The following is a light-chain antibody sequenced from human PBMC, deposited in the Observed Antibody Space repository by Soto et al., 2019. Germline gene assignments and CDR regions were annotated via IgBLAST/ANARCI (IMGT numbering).Light chain of an antibody. CDR1: QNIGDW. V-gene: IGKV1-5*01. J-gene: IGKJ1*01. CDR2: DAS. Sequence: DIQMTQSPSTLSASVGDRVTITCRASQNIGDWLAWYQQKPGRAPKLLIYDASSLESGVPSRFSGSGSGTEFTLTISSLQPEDFATFYCQQYDTYSWTFGQGTKVDIK. CDR3: QQYDTYSWT.